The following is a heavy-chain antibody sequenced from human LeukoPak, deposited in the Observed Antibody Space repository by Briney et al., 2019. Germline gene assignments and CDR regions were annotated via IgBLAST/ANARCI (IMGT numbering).Heavy chain of an antibody. J-gene: IGHJ5*02. CDR3: ARDLGQYYDTSDNWFDP. CDR2: INSDGINT. CDR1: GFTFSNYA. V-gene: IGHV3-74*01. Sequence: HPGGSLRLSCAASGFTFSNYAMHWVRQAPGKGLVWVSRINSDGINTSYADSVKGRFTISRDNAKNTLNLQMNSLRAEDTAVYYCARDLGQYYDTSDNWFDPWGQGTLVTVSS. D-gene: IGHD3-22*01.